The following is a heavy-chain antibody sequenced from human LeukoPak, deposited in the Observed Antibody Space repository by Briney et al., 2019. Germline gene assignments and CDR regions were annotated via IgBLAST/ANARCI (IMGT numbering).Heavy chain of an antibody. CDR1: GGSISSGDYY. J-gene: IGHJ2*01. CDR3: ARDLLSYWYFDL. Sequence: SETLSLTCTVSGGSISSGDYYWSWIRQPPGKGLEWIGYIYYSGSTYYNPSLKSRVTISVDTSKNQFSLKLSSVTAADTAMYYCARDLLSYWYFDLWGRGTLVTVSS. V-gene: IGHV4-30-4*01. CDR2: IYYSGST.